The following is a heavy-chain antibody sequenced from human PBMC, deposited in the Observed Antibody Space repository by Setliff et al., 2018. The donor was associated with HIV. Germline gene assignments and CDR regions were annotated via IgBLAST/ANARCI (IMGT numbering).Heavy chain of an antibody. D-gene: IGHD3-3*01. CDR3: ARDGAREYYAFWNGPWDAFDI. Sequence: PGGSLRLSCAASGFTFSSYGMNWVRQAPGKGLEWVANIRQDGSEEYYVASVKGRFTISRDNAKNSLYLQMNNLRAADTAVYYCARDGAREYYAFWNGPWDAFDIWGQGTVVTVSS. CDR1: GFTFSSYG. CDR2: IRQDGSEE. V-gene: IGHV3-7*01. J-gene: IGHJ3*02.